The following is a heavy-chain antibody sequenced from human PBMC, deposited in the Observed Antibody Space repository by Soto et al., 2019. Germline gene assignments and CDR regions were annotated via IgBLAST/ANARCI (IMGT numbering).Heavy chain of an antibody. D-gene: IGHD4-17*01. J-gene: IGHJ3*02. CDR2: IIPIFGTA. CDR3: ASGPRGPTVVNPVGAFDI. V-gene: IGHV1-69*01. CDR1: GGTFSSYA. Sequence: QVQLVQSGAEVKKPGSSVKVSCKASGGTFSSYAISWVRQAPGQGLAWMGGIIPIFGTANYAQKFQGRVTITADESTSTAYMELSSLRSEDTAVYYCASGPRGPTVVNPVGAFDIWGQGTMVTVSS.